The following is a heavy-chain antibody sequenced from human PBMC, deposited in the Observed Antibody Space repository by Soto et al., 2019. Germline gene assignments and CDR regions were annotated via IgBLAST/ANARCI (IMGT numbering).Heavy chain of an antibody. CDR2: ISSGSSYI. D-gene: IGHD6-6*01. V-gene: IGHV3-21*01. J-gene: IGHJ4*02. CDR3: ASGPFGSIAARRDY. Sequence: PGGSLRLSCAASEFTFSGFSMNWVRQAPGKGLEWVSSISSGSSYIYYADSVKGRFTISRDNAKNSLYLQMNSLGAEDTAVYYCASGPFGSIAARRDYWGQGTLVTVSS. CDR1: EFTFSGFS.